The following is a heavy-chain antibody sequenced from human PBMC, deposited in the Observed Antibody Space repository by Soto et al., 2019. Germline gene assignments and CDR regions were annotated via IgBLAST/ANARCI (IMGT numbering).Heavy chain of an antibody. V-gene: IGHV2-5*02. CDR3: ARIYCAGGNCYRRGGFYYGMDV. J-gene: IGHJ6*02. Sequence: QITLKESGPTLVQPTQTLTLTCSCSGFSLTTGGMGVGWIRQPPGKALEWLALIYWDDDKGYSPSLKSRLTIIKDSSKNQVVLTMTKVDPVDTATYYCARIYCAGGNCYRRGGFYYGMDVWGQGTTVTVSS. CDR1: GFSLTTGGMG. D-gene: IGHD2-8*02. CDR2: IYWDDDK.